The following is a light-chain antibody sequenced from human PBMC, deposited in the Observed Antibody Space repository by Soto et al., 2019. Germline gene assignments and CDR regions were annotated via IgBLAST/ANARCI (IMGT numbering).Light chain of an antibody. CDR2: DAS. J-gene: IGKJ5*01. CDR1: QSVSSS. Sequence: EIVLTQSPVTLSLSPGERATLSCRASQSVSSSLAWYQQKPGQAPRLLIYDASNRATGIPARFSGSGSGTDFTLTIDNLEPEDFAVYYCQQHSNWPPITFGQGTRLEIK. V-gene: IGKV3-11*01. CDR3: QQHSNWPPIT.